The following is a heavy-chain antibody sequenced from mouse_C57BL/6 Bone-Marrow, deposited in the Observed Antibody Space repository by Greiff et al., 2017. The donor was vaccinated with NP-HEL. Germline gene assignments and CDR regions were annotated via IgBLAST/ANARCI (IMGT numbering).Heavy chain of an antibody. V-gene: IGHV5-6*01. J-gene: IGHJ3*01. D-gene: IGHD2-4*01. CDR2: ISSGGSYT. CDR1: GFTFSSYG. Sequence: EVQLVESGGDLVKPGGSLKLSCAASGFTFSSYGMSWVRQTPDKRLEWVATISSGGSYTYYPDSVKGRFTISRDNAKNTLYLQMSSLKSEDTAMYYCASPCDYDVAWFAYWGQGTLVTVSA. CDR3: ASPCDYDVAWFAY.